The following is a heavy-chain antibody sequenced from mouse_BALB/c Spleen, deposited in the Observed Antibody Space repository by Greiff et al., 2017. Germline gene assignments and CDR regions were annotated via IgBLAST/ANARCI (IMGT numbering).Heavy chain of an antibody. CDR3: AREGYGNYVGAMDY. CDR2: IYYSGTI. Sequence: EVKLVESGPGLVKPSQTVSLTCTVTGISITTGNYRWSWIRQFPGNKLEWIGYIYYSGTITYNPSLTSRTTITRDTSKNQFFLEMNSLTAEDTATYYCAREGYGNYVGAMDYWGQGTAVTVSS. J-gene: IGHJ4*01. CDR1: GISITTGNYR. D-gene: IGHD2-10*02. V-gene: IGHV3-5*02.